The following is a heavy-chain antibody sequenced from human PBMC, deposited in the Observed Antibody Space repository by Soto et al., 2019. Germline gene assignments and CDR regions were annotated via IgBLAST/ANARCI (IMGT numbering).Heavy chain of an antibody. CDR3: ARDIDTMIVVVTRPGLYYGMDV. CDR2: ISAYNGNT. V-gene: IGHV1-18*01. CDR1: GYTFTSYG. D-gene: IGHD3-22*01. J-gene: IGHJ6*02. Sequence: QVQLVQSGAEVKKPGASVKVSCKASGYTFTSYGISWVRQAPGQGLEWMGWISAYNGNTNYAQKLQVRVTMTTDTSTSTAYMELRSLRSDDTAVYYCARDIDTMIVVVTRPGLYYGMDVWGQGTTVTVPS.